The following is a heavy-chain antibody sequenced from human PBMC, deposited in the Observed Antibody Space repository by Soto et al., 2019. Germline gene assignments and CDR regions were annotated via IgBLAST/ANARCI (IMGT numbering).Heavy chain of an antibody. CDR2: ISAYNGNT. J-gene: IGHJ5*02. CDR3: ARDSLTYGDYVLDWFDP. CDR1: GYTFTSYG. D-gene: IGHD4-17*01. V-gene: IGHV1-18*01. Sequence: QVQLVQSGAEVKKPGASVKVSCKASGYTFTSYGISWVRQAPGQGLEWMGWISAYNGNTNYAQKLQGRVTMTTDTSTSTAYMELRSLRSDDTAVHYCARDSLTYGDYVLDWFDPWGQGTLVTVSS.